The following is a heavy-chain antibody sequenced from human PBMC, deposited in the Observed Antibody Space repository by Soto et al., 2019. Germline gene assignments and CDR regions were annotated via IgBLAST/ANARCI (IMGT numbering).Heavy chain of an antibody. Sequence: QVQLVQSGAEVKKPGASVKVSCKASGYTFTNYYIHWVRQAPGQGLEWMGIINPSGGITSYAQKRQGRVTMTRDTSTSTVYMELSSLRSEDTAVYYCARGGGDGYNSVWVRVLRPFDIWGQGTRVTVSS. CDR2: INPSGGIT. J-gene: IGHJ3*02. CDR1: GYTFTNYY. CDR3: ARGGGDGYNSVWVRVLRPFDI. V-gene: IGHV1-46*01. D-gene: IGHD5-12*01.